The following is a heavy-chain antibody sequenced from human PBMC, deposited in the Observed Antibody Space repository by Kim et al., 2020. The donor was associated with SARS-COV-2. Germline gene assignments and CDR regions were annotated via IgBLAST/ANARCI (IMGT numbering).Heavy chain of an antibody. CDR1: GGTFSSYA. V-gene: IGHV1-69*13. J-gene: IGHJ4*02. D-gene: IGHD5-18*01. Sequence: SVKVSCKASGGTFSSYAISWVRQAPVQGLEWMGGIIPIFGTANYAQKFQGRVTITADESTSTAYMELSSLRSEDTAVYYCAREGYSYGYATRYYFDYWGQGTLVTVSS. CDR3: AREGYSYGYATRYYFDY. CDR2: IIPIFGTA.